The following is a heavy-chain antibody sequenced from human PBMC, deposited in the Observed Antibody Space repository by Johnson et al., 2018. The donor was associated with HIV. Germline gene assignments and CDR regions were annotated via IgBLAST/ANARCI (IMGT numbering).Heavy chain of an antibody. V-gene: IGHV3-30*04. Sequence: QVQLVESGRGVVQPGTSLRLSCAAFGFTFSRYAVHWVRPAPGKGLVWVALISYDANNEYYADSVRGRFTITRDNSKNSLYLQMNRLRPEDTALYCCARDRYCSGGVCDAFDTWGQGTMVAVSS. CDR3: ARDRYCSGGVCDAFDT. J-gene: IGHJ3*02. D-gene: IGHD2-8*02. CDR1: GFTFSRYA. CDR2: ISYDANNE.